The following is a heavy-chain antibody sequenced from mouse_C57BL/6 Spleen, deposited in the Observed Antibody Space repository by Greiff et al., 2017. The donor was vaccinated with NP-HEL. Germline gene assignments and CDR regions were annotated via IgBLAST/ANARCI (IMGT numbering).Heavy chain of an antibody. CDR2: IDPSDSYT. D-gene: IGHD1-1*01. Sequence: QVQLQQPGAELVRPGTSVKLSCKASGYTFTGYWMHWVKQRPGQGLEWIGVIDPSDSYTNYNQKFKGKATLTVDTSSSTAYMQLSSLTSEDSAVYYCASDYGSSYRAMDYWGQGTSVTVSS. CDR1: GYTFTGYW. J-gene: IGHJ4*01. V-gene: IGHV1-59*01. CDR3: ASDYGSSYRAMDY.